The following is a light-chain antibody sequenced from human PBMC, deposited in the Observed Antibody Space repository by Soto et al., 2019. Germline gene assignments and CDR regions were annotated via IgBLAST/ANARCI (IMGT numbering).Light chain of an antibody. J-gene: IGKJ2*01. Sequence: VLTQSPLTLSLSPGERATFSCRAQQSVSRYSAWYQQRPGQAPRLLIYDESKRATGIPARFSAGGSGTDFTLTISSLEPADSAVYFCQQRIRWPPTFGPGTKLEI. CDR2: DES. CDR1: QSVSRY. V-gene: IGKV3-11*01. CDR3: QQRIRWPPT.